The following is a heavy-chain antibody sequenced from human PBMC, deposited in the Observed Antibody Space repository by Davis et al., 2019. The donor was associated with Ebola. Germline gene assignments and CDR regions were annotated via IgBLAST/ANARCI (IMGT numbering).Heavy chain of an antibody. D-gene: IGHD4-17*01. J-gene: IGHJ4*02. Sequence: SETLSLTCTVSGGSISNYYWSWIRQPAGKGLEWIGHIYTSGSTNYNPSLKSRVTISVDTSKNQFSLKLSSVTAADTAVYYCARARTVTTGFDYWGQGTLVTVSS. CDR3: ARARTVTTGFDY. CDR1: GGSISNYY. V-gene: IGHV4-4*07. CDR2: IYTSGST.